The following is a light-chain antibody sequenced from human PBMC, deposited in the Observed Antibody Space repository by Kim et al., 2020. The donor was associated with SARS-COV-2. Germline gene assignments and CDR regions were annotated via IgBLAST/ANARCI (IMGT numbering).Light chain of an antibody. V-gene: IGKV3-20*01. Sequence: STGESATLSCRASQSVSSSYVAWYQQKPGQAPRLLIYGASNRATGIPDRFSGSGSGTDFTLTISRLEPEDFAVYYCQQYGSSPWTFGQGTKVDIK. CDR3: QQYGSSPWT. CDR1: QSVSSSY. J-gene: IGKJ1*01. CDR2: GAS.